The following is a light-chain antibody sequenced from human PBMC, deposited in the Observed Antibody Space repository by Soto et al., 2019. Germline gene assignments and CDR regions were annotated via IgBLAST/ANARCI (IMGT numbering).Light chain of an antibody. CDR1: SSDVGNYNL. CDR2: EGT. J-gene: IGLJ1*01. V-gene: IGLV2-23*01. CDR3: CSYASTGTYV. Sequence: QSALTQPASVSGSPGQSIAISCTGTSSDVGNYNLVSWYQQHSGKPPKLMIYEGTKRPSGVSDRFSGSKSGNTASLTISGLQAEDEADYYCCSYASTGTYVFGTGTKLTVL.